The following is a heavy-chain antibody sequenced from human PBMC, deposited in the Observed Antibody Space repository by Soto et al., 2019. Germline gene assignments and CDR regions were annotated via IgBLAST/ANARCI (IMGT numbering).Heavy chain of an antibody. CDR1: GYNFMPYG. Sequence: QVQLVQSGAEVKKPGASVKVSCKASGYNFMPYGVNWVRQAPGQGLEWMGWISPWKGNTNYAQSFQGRVTMTTDTSTSTAYMELRSLTSDDTAVYYCARDLDPSGSYYTDYRGPGTLVTVSS. CDR3: ARDLDPSGSYYTDY. J-gene: IGHJ4*02. D-gene: IGHD3-10*01. CDR2: ISPWKGNT. V-gene: IGHV1-18*04.